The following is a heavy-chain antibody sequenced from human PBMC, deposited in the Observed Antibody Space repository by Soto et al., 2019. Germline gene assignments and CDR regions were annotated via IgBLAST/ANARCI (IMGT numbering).Heavy chain of an antibody. CDR2: IYSDGST. V-gene: IGHV3-53*04. D-gene: IGHD6-13*01. J-gene: IGHJ4*02. CDR3: SRIALSGPITGFDY. Sequence: GGFLRLSCAASGFTFSSYAMSWVRQAPGKGLEWVSVIYSDGSTYYADSVKGRFTISRHNSKNTLYLQMNSLRAEDTAVYYCSRIALSGPITGFDYWGQGALVTVSS. CDR1: GFTFSSYA.